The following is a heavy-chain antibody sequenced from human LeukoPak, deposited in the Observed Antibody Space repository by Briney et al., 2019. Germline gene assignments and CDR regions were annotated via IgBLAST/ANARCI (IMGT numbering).Heavy chain of an antibody. CDR3: ARSTAMVTLGDYGMDV. V-gene: IGHV3-13*01. J-gene: IGHJ6*02. CDR2: IGTAGDT. CDR1: GFTFSSYD. Sequence: GGSLRLSRAASGFTFSSYDMHWVRQATGKGLEWVSAIGTAGDTYYPGSVKGRFTTSRENAKNSLYLQMNSLRAGDTAVYYCARSTAMVTLGDYGMDVWGQGTTVTVSS. D-gene: IGHD5-18*01.